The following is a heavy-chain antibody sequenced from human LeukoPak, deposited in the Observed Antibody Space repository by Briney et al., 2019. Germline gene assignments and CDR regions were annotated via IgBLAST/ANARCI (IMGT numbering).Heavy chain of an antibody. D-gene: IGHD3-3*01. CDR3: ARSYTHYDFWSGYTYQNYFDP. V-gene: IGHV3-74*01. J-gene: IGHJ5*02. CDR1: GFTFSSHW. Sequence: GGSLRLSCAASGFTFSSHWMHWVRQAPGKGLVWVSSITNDGSSTTYAHSVKGRFTISRDNAKNMLYLQVHSLRAEDTAVYYCARSYTHYDFWSGYTYQNYFDPWGQGTLVTVSS. CDR2: ITNDGSST.